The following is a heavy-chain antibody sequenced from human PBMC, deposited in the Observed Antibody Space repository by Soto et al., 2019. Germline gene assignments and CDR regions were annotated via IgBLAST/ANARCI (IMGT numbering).Heavy chain of an antibody. CDR3: VRIFRYQVAGYGMDV. Sequence: GGSLRLSCAASGFTFSSYAMSWVRQAPGKGLEWVSAISGSGGSTYYADSVKGRFAISRDNANNSLYLQMNSLRAEDTATYYCVRIFRYQVAGYGMDVWGQGTTVTVSS. J-gene: IGHJ6*02. V-gene: IGHV3-23*01. CDR1: GFTFSSYA. CDR2: ISGSGGST. D-gene: IGHD6-19*01.